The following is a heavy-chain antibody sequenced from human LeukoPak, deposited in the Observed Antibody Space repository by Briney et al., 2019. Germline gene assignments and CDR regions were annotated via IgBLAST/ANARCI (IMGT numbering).Heavy chain of an antibody. J-gene: IGHJ6*02. V-gene: IGHV3-49*04. CDR1: GFTFGDHA. Sequence: GRSLRLSCTASGFTFGDHAMRWVRQAPGKGVEWVGFIRSKEYRCTTEYAAAVKDRFTISRAVSKSIVYLQMTSLKTEDTAFYYCARGPIQLWIHNAMDVWGQGTTVTVSS. D-gene: IGHD5-18*01. CDR3: ARGPIQLWIHNAMDV. CDR2: IRSKEYRCTT.